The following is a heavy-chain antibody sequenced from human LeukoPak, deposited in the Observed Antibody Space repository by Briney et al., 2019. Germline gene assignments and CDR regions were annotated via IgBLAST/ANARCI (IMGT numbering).Heavy chain of an antibody. V-gene: IGHV3-48*01. Sequence: GGSLRLSCAASGFTFNTYTMNWVRQAPGKGLEWVSYISGSSGIIDYADSVRGRFTISRDNAKNSLYLQMNSLRAEDTAVYYCAKDKWDSSGCFDYWGQGTLVTVSS. CDR2: ISGSSGII. D-gene: IGHD3-22*01. J-gene: IGHJ4*02. CDR3: AKDKWDSSGCFDY. CDR1: GFTFNTYT.